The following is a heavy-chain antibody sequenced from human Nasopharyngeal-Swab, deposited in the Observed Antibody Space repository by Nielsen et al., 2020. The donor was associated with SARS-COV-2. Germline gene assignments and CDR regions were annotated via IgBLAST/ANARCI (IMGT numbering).Heavy chain of an antibody. D-gene: IGHD4-23*01. V-gene: IGHV3-23*01. CDR3: AKDLGVESPLWFDY. CDR1: GFTFSSYA. Sequence: GESLKISCTASGFTFSSYAMSWVGQAPGKGLGWVPKISGSGGSTYYAESVKGRFTISRDNSKNTLYLQMSSLRAEDTAIYYCAKDLGVESPLWFDYWGQGTLLTVSS. CDR2: ISGSGGST. J-gene: IGHJ4*02.